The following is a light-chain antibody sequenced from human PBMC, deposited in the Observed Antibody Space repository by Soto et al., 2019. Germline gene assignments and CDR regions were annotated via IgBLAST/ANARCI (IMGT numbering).Light chain of an antibody. CDR2: GAA. V-gene: IGKV3-20*01. CDR1: QTVRNNC. CDR3: QQYGSSPRT. Sequence: IVLKQSPGTLSLSQWERATLSFMASQTVRNNCVAGYQQKPGQAPRRLIYGAATRATGIPVRFSGSGSGTEFTLTISSLQSEDFAVYFYQQYGSSPRTFGQGSKVDI. J-gene: IGKJ1*01.